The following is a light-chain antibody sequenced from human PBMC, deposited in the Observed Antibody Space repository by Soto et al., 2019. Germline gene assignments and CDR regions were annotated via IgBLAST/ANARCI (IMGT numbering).Light chain of an antibody. CDR2: END. CDR1: SNDVGTYNL. J-gene: IGLJ1*01. CDR3: CSYAGSSTGV. Sequence: QSALTQPASVSGSPGQSITISCTGTSNDVGTYNLVSWYQQRPGKGPTLVIFENDQRPSGVSFRFSGSKSGNTASLTISGLQAEDEADYYCCSYAGSSTGVFGTGTKLTVL. V-gene: IGLV2-23*01.